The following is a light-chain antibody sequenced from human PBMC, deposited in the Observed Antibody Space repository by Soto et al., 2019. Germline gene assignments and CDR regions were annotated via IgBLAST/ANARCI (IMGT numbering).Light chain of an antibody. CDR3: HQYGTSPRT. V-gene: IGKV3-20*01. J-gene: IGKJ1*01. CDR1: QRVTNSY. CDR2: GAS. Sequence: EIVLSQSPDTLSLSPGERATLSCRASQRVTNSYLAWYQQKPGQAPRLLIFGASSRATGIPDRFSGSGSGTNFTLTISSLVPEEFALYFCHQYGTSPRTFGPGTKVQF.